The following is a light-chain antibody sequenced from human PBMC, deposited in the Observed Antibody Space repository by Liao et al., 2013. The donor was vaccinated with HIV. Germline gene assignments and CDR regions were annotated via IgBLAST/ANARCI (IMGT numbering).Light chain of an antibody. J-gene: IGLJ1*01. V-gene: IGLV3-21*01. CDR3: QVWDSNSNHYV. CDR2: FDS. CDR1: NLDSKS. Sequence: SYELTQPPAVSVAPGQTAMITCGGYNLDSKSVHWYQQKPGQAPVMVMSFDSDRPSGIPERLSGANSGDTATLTISRVEAGDEADYYCQVWDSNSNHYVFGTGTQVTVL.